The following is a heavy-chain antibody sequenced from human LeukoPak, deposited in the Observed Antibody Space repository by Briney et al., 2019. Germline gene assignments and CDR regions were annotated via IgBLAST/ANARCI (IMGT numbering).Heavy chain of an antibody. CDR3: AKITPGDYARERFNWFDP. V-gene: IGHV4-38-2*02. D-gene: IGHD4-17*01. J-gene: IGHJ5*02. CDR1: GYSISSGHY. CDR2: MYHSGST. Sequence: SETLSLTCTVSGYSISSGHYWGWIRQPPGKGLEWIGSMYHSGSTYYNPPLKSRVTISVDTSKNQFSLKLSSVTAADTAVYYCAKITPGDYARERFNWFDPWGQGTLVTVSS.